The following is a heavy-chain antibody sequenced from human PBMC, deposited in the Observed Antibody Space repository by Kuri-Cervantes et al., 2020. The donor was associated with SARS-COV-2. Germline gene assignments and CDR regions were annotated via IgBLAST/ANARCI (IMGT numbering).Heavy chain of an antibody. Sequence: GSLRLSCTVAGYSISSGYYWGWIRQPPGKGLEWIGSIYHSGSTYYNPSLKSRVTISVDTSKNQFSLKLSSVTAADTALYYCATSEPTALRQYFQSWGQGTLVTVSS. V-gene: IGHV4-38-2*02. J-gene: IGHJ1*01. CDR2: IYHSGST. CDR1: GYSISSGYY. CDR3: ATSEPTALRQYFQS. D-gene: IGHD2-21*02.